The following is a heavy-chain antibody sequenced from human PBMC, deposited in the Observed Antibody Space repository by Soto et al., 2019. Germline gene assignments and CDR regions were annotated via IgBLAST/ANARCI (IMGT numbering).Heavy chain of an antibody. CDR3: ATDRVAFDM. Sequence: GASVKVSCKASGYMFTGYYIHWVRQAPGQGLEWMGWINPKSGGTKYAEKFQGRVSMTGDTPIATAYMELSSLRSDDTAVYYCATDRVAFDMWGQGTKVTVSS. J-gene: IGHJ3*02. D-gene: IGHD3-22*01. CDR2: INPKSGGT. V-gene: IGHV1-2*02. CDR1: GYMFTGYY.